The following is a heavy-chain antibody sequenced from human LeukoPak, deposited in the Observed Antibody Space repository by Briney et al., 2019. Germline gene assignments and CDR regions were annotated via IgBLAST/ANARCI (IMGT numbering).Heavy chain of an antibody. CDR3: ARAPSEIGGYYPEYFRH. J-gene: IGHJ1*01. Sequence: GGSLRLSCAASGFTLSSYWMHWVRHAPGKGLVWVSRIKSDGRTNYADSVKGRFTISRDNAKNTVSLQMNSLRAEDTGVYYCARAPSEIGGYYPEYFRHWGQGTLVSVSS. D-gene: IGHD3-22*01. CDR1: GFTLSSYW. V-gene: IGHV3-74*01. CDR2: IKSDGRT.